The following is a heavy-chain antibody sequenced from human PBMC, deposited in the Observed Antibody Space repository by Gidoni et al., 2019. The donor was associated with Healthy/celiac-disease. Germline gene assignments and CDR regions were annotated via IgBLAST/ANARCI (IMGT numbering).Heavy chain of an antibody. V-gene: IGHV1-69*06. CDR3: ARARDYYGSGSYRYSPYYGMDV. D-gene: IGHD3-10*01. CDR1: GGTFSSYA. CDR2: IIPIFGTA. J-gene: IGHJ6*02. Sequence: QVQLVQSGAEVKKPGSSVKVSGKASGGTFSSYAISWVRQAPGPGLEWMGGIIPIFGTANYAQKFQGRETITADKSTSTAYMELSSLRSEDTAVYYCARARDYYGSGSYRYSPYYGMDVWGQGTTVTVSS.